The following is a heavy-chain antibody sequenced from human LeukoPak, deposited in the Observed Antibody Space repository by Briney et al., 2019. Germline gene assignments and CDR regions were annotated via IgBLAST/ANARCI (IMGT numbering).Heavy chain of an antibody. V-gene: IGHV1-46*01. CDR1: GYTFTSYY. CDR3: ARSEITMVRGDIIVPHYYYYGMDV. CDR2: INPGGGST. D-gene: IGHD3-10*01. Sequence: ASVKVSCKASGYTFTSYYMHWVRQAPGQGLEWMGIINPGGGSTSYAQKFQGRVTMTRDTSTSTVYMELSSLRSEDTAVYYCARSEITMVRGDIIVPHYYYYGMDVWGQGTTVTVSS. J-gene: IGHJ6*02.